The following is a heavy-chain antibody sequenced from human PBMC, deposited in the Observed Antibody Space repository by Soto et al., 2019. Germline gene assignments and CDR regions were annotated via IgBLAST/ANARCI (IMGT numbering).Heavy chain of an antibody. V-gene: IGHV4-39*01. CDR3: ARHRGPAPVY. Sequence: ETLSLTCTVSGGSISGYYWTWIRQPPGKGLEWVGSLFYGGTTDYNPSLKSRLTLSLDTSKNHFSLKLRSVTAADTAVYYCARHRGPAPVYWGQGTLVTVSS. CDR1: GGSISGYY. CDR2: LFYGGTT. D-gene: IGHD3-10*01. J-gene: IGHJ4*02.